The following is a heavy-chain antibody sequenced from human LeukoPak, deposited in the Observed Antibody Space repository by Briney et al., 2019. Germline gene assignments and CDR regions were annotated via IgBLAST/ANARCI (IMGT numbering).Heavy chain of an antibody. CDR2: IHSGGST. CDR3: ARAPIAVAATRWFDP. V-gene: IGHV3-53*01. D-gene: IGHD6-19*01. CDR1: GFTVSSNY. J-gene: IGHJ5*02. Sequence: GGSLRLSCAASGFTVSSNYMRWVRQAPGKGLEWVSVIHSGGSTYYADSVKGRFTISRDNSKNTLYLQMNSLRAEGTAVYYCARAPIAVAATRWFDPGGEGRPVTVSS.